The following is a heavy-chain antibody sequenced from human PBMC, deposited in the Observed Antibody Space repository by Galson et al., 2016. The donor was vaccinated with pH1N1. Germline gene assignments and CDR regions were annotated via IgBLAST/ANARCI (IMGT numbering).Heavy chain of an antibody. Sequence: SVKVSCKASGGSFAKYAVSWVRQAPGQGLEWMGRIIPIYGTPNYAQKFQARLTITADEYTTTVYMELNSLISADTAIYYCARPGRTEKTKEGSAWGNGMDVWGQGTTVTVSS. J-gene: IGHJ6*02. D-gene: IGHD1-1*01. V-gene: IGHV1-69*13. CDR3: ARPGRTEKTKEGSAWGNGMDV. CDR2: IIPIYGTP. CDR1: GGSFAKYA.